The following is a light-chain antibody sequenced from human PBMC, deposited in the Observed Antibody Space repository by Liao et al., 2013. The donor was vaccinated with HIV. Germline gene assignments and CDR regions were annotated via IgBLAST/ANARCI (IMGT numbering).Light chain of an antibody. CDR2: YDS. CDR3: QTWDIGTGV. J-gene: IGLJ1*01. Sequence: SYVLTQPPSVSVAPGKTARITCGGNNIGSKTVHWYQKKPGQSPVLVITYDSGRPSGIPERFSGSKSGNTATLTIYGAQAMDEADYYCQTWDIGTGVFGTGTKVTV. V-gene: IGLV3-21*01. CDR1: NIGSKT.